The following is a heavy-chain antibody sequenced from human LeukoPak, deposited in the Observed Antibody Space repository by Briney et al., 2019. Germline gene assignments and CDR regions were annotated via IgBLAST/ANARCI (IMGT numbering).Heavy chain of an antibody. V-gene: IGHV4-59*08. CDR1: GGSISPYF. D-gene: IGHD6-19*01. J-gene: IGHJ6*02. CDR3: ARHDAVPVCQRGMDV. Sequence: PSETLSLTCTVSGGSISPYFWSWIRQPPGRGLEWIAYISYSGSTNYNPSLESRVTISMDTSKNQLSLRLSSVTAADTAVYYCARHDAVPVCQRGMDVWGQGTTVTVSS. CDR2: ISYSGST.